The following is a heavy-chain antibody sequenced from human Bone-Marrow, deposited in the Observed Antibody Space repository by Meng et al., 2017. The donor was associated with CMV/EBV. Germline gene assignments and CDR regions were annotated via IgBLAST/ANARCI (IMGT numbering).Heavy chain of an antibody. J-gene: IGHJ5*02. Sequence: ASVKVSCKASGYTFTGYYMHWVRQAPGQGLEWMGWINPNSGGTNYAQKFQGRVTMTWDTSISTAYMEPSRLRSDDTAVYYCARDATIFIDPWGQGTLVTVSS. CDR3: ARDATIFIDP. D-gene: IGHD3-3*01. V-gene: IGHV1-2*02. CDR1: GYTFTGYY. CDR2: INPNSGGT.